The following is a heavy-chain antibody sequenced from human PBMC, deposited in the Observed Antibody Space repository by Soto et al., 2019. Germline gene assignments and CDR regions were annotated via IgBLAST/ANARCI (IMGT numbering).Heavy chain of an antibody. D-gene: IGHD3-10*01. Sequence: QITLKESGPTLVKPTQTLTLTCTFSGFSFSTPGVGVGWIRQPPGEALEWLALIYWNDDRRYSPSLRSRLTTTNDTSKNQVVPTMTNMDPVDTATYYCVSVRFPNWFDPWGRGILVTVSS. CDR1: GFSFSTPGVG. CDR2: IYWNDDR. V-gene: IGHV2-5*01. CDR3: VSVRFPNWFDP. J-gene: IGHJ5*02.